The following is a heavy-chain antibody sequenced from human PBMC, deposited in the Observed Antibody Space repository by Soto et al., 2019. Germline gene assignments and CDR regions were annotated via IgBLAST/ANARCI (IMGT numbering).Heavy chain of an antibody. V-gene: IGHV3-23*01. CDR1: GFTFSNYA. CDR2: VSANGQGI. D-gene: IGHD3-10*01. Sequence: LRLSCAASGFTFSNYAISWVRQAPGKGLEWVSAVSANGQGIYYADSVRGRFTISRDNSKNTVFLHMDSLSAEDTAVYYCAKDRHYPRDYFHYWGQGTLVTVSS. J-gene: IGHJ4*02. CDR3: AKDRHYPRDYFHY.